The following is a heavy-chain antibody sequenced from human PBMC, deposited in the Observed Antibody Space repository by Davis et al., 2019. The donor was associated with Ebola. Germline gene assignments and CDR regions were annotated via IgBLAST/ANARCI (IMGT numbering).Heavy chain of an antibody. V-gene: IGHV3-15*01. J-gene: IGHJ4*02. Sequence: GESLKISCAGSGFTFSNSWMSWVRQPPAKGLGWVVLIQSKTDGGTTDYAVLVKGRFTISRDDSKNTLYLQMNSLKTEDTAVYYCATARSDSSGWLDNWGQGTLVTVSS. D-gene: IGHD6-19*01. CDR3: ATARSDSSGWLDN. CDR2: IQSKTDGGTT. CDR1: GFTFSNSW.